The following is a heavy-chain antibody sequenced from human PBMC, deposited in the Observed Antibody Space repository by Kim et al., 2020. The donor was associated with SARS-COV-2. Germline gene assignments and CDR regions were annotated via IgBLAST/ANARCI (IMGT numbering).Heavy chain of an antibody. V-gene: IGHV3-53*01. CDR3: VRDKGSGSTGMGV. J-gene: IGHJ6*02. CDR2: ISSDGRT. CDR1: GLTVSSNY. D-gene: IGHD6-19*01. Sequence: GGSLRLSCAASGLTVSSNYMSWVRQAPGKGLEWVSVISSDGRTESTDTVKGRFTISRDISKNTVYLQMNSLRAEDTDVYDFVRDKGSGSTGMGVWGAGTT.